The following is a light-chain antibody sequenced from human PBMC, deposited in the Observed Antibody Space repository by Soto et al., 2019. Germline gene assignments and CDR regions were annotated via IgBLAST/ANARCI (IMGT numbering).Light chain of an antibody. Sequence: DIQMTQSPSTLSASVGDRVTITCRASQGISSYLAWYQQKPGKAPTLLIYAASTLQSGVPSRFSGSGSGTDCTLTISRLEPEDVVVYYCQQYGSSPFTFGQGTRLEIK. CDR1: QGISSY. CDR2: AAS. V-gene: IGKV1-9*01. J-gene: IGKJ5*01. CDR3: QQYGSSPFT.